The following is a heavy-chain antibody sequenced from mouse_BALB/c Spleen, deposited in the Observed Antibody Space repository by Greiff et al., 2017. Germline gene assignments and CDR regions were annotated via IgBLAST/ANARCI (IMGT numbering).Heavy chain of an antibody. CDR2: ISSGGSYT. CDR3: ARHLAYYGNYPGMDY. Sequence: EVMLVESGGDLVKPGGSLKLSCAASGFTFSSYGMSWVRQTPDKRLEWVATISSGGSYTYYPDSVKGRFTISRDNAKNTLYLQMSSLKSEDTAMYYCARHLAYYGNYPGMDYWGQGTSVTVSS. J-gene: IGHJ4*01. V-gene: IGHV5-6*01. CDR1: GFTFSSYG. D-gene: IGHD2-10*01.